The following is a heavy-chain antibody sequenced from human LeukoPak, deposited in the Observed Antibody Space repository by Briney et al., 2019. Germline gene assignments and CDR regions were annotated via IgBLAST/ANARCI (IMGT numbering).Heavy chain of an antibody. V-gene: IGHV4-39*07. Sequence: SETLSLTCTVSGGSISTSNYYWGWIRQPPGKGLEWIGNIFYSGSTYYSPSLKSRVTISLDTSRNQFSLKLTSVTAADTAVYYCARGEGSGSYYSYFDYWGQGTLVTVSS. D-gene: IGHD1-26*01. J-gene: IGHJ4*02. CDR3: ARGEGSGSYYSYFDY. CDR1: GGSISTSNYY. CDR2: IFYSGST.